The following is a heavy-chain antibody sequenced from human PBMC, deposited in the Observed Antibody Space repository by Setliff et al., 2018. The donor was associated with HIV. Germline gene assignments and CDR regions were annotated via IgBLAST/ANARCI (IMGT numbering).Heavy chain of an antibody. V-gene: IGHV3-7*05. CDR3: ARDVAVASFFNY. Sequence: GGSLRLSCAASGFSISDFWMGWVRQAPGKGLEWVANIKEDGSEQYYMDSVKGRFTISRDNAKNSLYLQMSSLRAEDTAVYYCARDVAVASFFNYWGQGTLVTVSS. J-gene: IGHJ4*02. D-gene: IGHD6-19*01. CDR1: GFSISDFW. CDR2: IKEDGSEQ.